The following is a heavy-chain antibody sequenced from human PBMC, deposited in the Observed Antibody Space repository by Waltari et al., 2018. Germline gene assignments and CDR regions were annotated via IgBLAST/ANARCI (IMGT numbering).Heavy chain of an antibody. Sequence: QVQLVESGGGVVQPGRSLRLSCAASAFTFSSYGMHWVRQAPGKGLEWVAVIWYDGSNKYYADSVKGRFTISRDNSKNTLYLQMNSLRAEDTAVYYCARDSSSSLTPYYFDYWGQGTLVTVSS. CDR3: ARDSSSSLTPYYFDY. D-gene: IGHD6-6*01. J-gene: IGHJ4*02. V-gene: IGHV3-33*01. CDR2: IWYDGSNK. CDR1: AFTFSSYG.